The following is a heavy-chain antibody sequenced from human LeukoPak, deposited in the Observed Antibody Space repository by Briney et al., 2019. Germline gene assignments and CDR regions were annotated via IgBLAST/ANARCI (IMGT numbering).Heavy chain of an antibody. V-gene: IGHV3-30*14. CDR2: VSVEGIGR. CDR3: ATFTGGTRGFDY. Sequence: PGGSLRLSCATSGFTFSSYTFYWFRQAPGKGLEWVASVSVEGIGRYFPGSVGGRFTISRDNSKNTLYLQMNSLRAEDTAVYYCATFTGGTRGFDYWGQGTLVTVSS. J-gene: IGHJ4*02. CDR1: GFTFSSYT. D-gene: IGHD3-16*01.